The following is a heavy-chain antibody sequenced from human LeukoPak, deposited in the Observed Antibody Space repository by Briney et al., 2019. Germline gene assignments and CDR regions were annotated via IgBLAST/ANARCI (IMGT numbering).Heavy chain of an antibody. Sequence: GGSLRLSCAASGFTVSSNYMSWVRQAPGKGLEWVSVIYSGGSTYYADSVKGRFTISRDNSKNTLYLQMNSLRAEDTAVYYCARDLFAAGIRGASPYYYYGMDVWGQGTTVTVSS. CDR2: IYSGGST. V-gene: IGHV3-66*01. CDR3: ARDLFAAGIRGASPYYYYGMDV. J-gene: IGHJ6*02. CDR1: GFTVSSNY. D-gene: IGHD6-13*01.